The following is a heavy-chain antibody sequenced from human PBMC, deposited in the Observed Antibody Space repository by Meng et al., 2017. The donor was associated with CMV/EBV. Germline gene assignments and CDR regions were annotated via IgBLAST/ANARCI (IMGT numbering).Heavy chain of an antibody. CDR3: ARDGNYHGV. V-gene: IGHV3-53*01. J-gene: IGHJ4*02. CDR1: GFPVSDNY. Sequence: ELQLVGAGGVLSQAWGSLILSCAASGFPVSDNYRGWFRQAPGKGLEWVSLIYSEGTTDYADSEKGRFTISRDNSKNTLYLQMNSLRAEDTAVYYCARDGNYHGVWGQGTLVTVSS. CDR2: IYSEGTT. D-gene: IGHD1-7*01.